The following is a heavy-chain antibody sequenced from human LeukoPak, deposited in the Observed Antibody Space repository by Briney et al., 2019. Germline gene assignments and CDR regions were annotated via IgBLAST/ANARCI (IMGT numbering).Heavy chain of an antibody. J-gene: IGHJ4*02. D-gene: IGHD6-13*01. V-gene: IGHV4-59*08. CDR2: IHYTGST. CDR1: GGSISSYY. CDR3: ARLNLIGSSPVQHYDF. Sequence: SETLTLSCTVSGGSISSYYWSWIRQSPGKGLEYIAYIHYTGSTDYNPSLKSRVTISVDTSKNQFSLKLSFVTAADTAVYYCARLNLIGSSPVQHYDFWGQGTVVPVSS.